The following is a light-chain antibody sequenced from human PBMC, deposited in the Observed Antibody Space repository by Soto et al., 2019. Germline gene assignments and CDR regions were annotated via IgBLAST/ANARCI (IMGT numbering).Light chain of an antibody. J-gene: IGKJ5*01. Sequence: DIQMTQSPSSLSASIRDRVTITCQASQDITDFLNWFQLKPGRAPRLLISDASNLEPGVPSRFSASGSGTDFNLTINCLQPEDSATYYFLQFDDLPLTFGQGTRL. V-gene: IGKV1-33*01. CDR2: DAS. CDR1: QDITDF. CDR3: LQFDDLPLT.